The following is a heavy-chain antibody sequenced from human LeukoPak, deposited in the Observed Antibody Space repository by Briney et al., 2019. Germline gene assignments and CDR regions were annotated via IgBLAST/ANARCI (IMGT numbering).Heavy chain of an antibody. CDR3: ARTGGYDFWSGGVLGWFDP. J-gene: IGHJ5*02. Sequence: SETLSLTCTVSGGSISSSADYWGWIRQPPGMGLEWIGNIYYSGSTYYNPSLKSRVTISVDTSKNQFSLKLSSVTAADTAVYYCARTGGYDFWSGGVLGWFDPWGQGTLVTVSS. CDR1: GGSISSSADY. D-gene: IGHD3-3*01. V-gene: IGHV4-39*07. CDR2: IYYSGST.